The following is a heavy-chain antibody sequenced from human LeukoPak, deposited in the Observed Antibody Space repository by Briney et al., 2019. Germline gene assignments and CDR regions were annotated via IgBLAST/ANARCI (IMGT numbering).Heavy chain of an antibody. Sequence: GGSLRLSCAASGFTFSSYWMSWVRQAPGKGLEWVANIKQDGSDYYYVDSVKGRFTISRDNAKNSLYMQMNSLTAEDTAVYYCAREQTPVIHYYFDSWGQGTLVTVPS. J-gene: IGHJ4*02. CDR2: IKQDGSDY. D-gene: IGHD3-16*02. V-gene: IGHV3-7*01. CDR3: AREQTPVIHYYFDS. CDR1: GFTFSSYW.